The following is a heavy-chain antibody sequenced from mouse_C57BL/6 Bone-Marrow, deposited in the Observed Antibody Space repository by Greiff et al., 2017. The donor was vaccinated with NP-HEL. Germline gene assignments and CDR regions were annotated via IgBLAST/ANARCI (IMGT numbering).Heavy chain of an antibody. CDR2: ISSGSSTF. CDR1: GFTFSDYG. CDR3: ARPGVVESLNAMDY. V-gene: IGHV5-17*01. J-gene: IGHJ4*01. D-gene: IGHD1-1*01. Sequence: EVKLVESGGGLVKPGGSLKLSCAASGFTFSDYGMHWVRQAPEKGLEWVAYISSGSSTFYYADTVKGRFTISRDNAKNTLFLQMTSLRSEDTAMYYCARPGVVESLNAMDYWGQGTSVTVSS.